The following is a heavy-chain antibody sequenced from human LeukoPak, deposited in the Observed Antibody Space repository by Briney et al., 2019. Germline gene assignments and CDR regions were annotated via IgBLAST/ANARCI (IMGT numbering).Heavy chain of an antibody. CDR2: IIPIICTT. Sequence: GSSVKVSCKASGGTFNSHSISWLRQAPGQGLEWIGRIIPIICTTKFAQRFQGRLTVTADKSTSTVSMEVSRLTIEDTAVYFCARDWKVVTPGWFDPWGQGTLVTVSS. D-gene: IGHD2-21*02. V-gene: IGHV1-69*08. CDR3: ARDWKVVTPGWFDP. J-gene: IGHJ5*02. CDR1: GGTFNSHS.